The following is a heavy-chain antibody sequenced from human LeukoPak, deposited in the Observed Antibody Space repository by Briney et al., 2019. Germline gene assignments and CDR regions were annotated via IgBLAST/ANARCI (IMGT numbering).Heavy chain of an antibody. Sequence: PGGSLRLSCAASGFTFSSYAVSWVRQAPGRGLEWVGRIKSNTDGGTTDYAAPVKGRFTISRDDSKNTLYLQMNSLKTEDTAVYYCTTDRRITIFGVVRGDVWGQGTTVTVSS. D-gene: IGHD3-3*01. J-gene: IGHJ6*02. V-gene: IGHV3-15*01. CDR2: IKSNTDGGTT. CDR1: GFTFSSYA. CDR3: TTDRRITIFGVVRGDV.